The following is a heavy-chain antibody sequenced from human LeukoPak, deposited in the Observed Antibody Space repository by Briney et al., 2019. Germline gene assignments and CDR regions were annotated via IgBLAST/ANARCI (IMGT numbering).Heavy chain of an antibody. CDR3: ARDLGGYSYGFIDY. J-gene: IGHJ4*02. V-gene: IGHV1-2*02. CDR1: GYTFTGYY. CDR2: INPNSGGT. D-gene: IGHD5-18*01. Sequence: GASVKVSCKASGYTFTGYYMHWVRQAPGQGLEWMGWINPNSGGTNYAQKFQGRVTMTRDTSISTAYMELSRLRSDDTAVYYCARDLGGYSYGFIDYWGQGTLVTVSS.